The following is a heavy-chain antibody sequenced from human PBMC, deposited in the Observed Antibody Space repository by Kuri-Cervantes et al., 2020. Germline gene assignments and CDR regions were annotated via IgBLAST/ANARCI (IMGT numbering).Heavy chain of an antibody. CDR2: ISSSSSYI. Sequence: GESLKISCAASGFTFSSYSMNWVRQAPGKGLEWVSSISSSSSYIYYADSVKGRFTISRDNSKNTLYLQMNSLRAEDTAVYYCARGLRITIFGVVITRNNWFDPWGQGTLVPSPQ. V-gene: IGHV3-21*01. CDR3: ARGLRITIFGVVITRNNWFDP. D-gene: IGHD3-3*01. J-gene: IGHJ5*02. CDR1: GFTFSSYS.